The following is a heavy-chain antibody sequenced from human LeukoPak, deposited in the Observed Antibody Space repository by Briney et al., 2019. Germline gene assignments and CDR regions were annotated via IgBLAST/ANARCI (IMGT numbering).Heavy chain of an antibody. J-gene: IGHJ6*03. CDR1: GFTFSDYV. Sequence: PGGSLRFSCAASGFTFSDYVMHWVRQAPGEGLEWVAFIRYDGTDKYYADSVKGRFTISRDNSKNTLYLQMNSLRAEDTAVYYCAKDRGVRGGPAYYYMDVWGKGTTVTVSS. CDR2: IRYDGTDK. D-gene: IGHD3-10*01. CDR3: AKDRGVRGGPAYYYMDV. V-gene: IGHV3-30*02.